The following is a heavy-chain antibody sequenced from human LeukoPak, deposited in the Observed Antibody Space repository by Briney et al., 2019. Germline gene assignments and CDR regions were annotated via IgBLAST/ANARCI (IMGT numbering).Heavy chain of an antibody. J-gene: IGHJ4*02. CDR1: GGSISSSSYY. V-gene: IGHV4-39*01. CDR3: ARLGGWGLSSIAPRYFDY. CDR2: IYYSGST. Sequence: PSETLSLTCTVSGGSISSSSYYWGWIRQPPGKGLEWIGSIYYSGSTYYNPSLKSRVTISVDTSKNQFSLKLSSVTAADTAVYYCARLGGWGLSSIAPRYFDYWGQGTLVTVSS. D-gene: IGHD6-6*01.